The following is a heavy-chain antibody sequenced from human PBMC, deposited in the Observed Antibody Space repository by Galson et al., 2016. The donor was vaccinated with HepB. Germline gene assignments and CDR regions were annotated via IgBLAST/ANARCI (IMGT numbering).Heavy chain of an antibody. CDR1: QVNFSLSR. CDR2: IGDSTSYI. Sequence: SLRLSCAASQVNFSLSRMAWVRQAPGRGLEWVSSIGDSTSYIFYADSVRGRFTISRDNAKKSMHLQMDSLRVEDTATYCCVRIGEEANWPKYFDLWGQGIVVSVSS. CDR3: VRIGEEANWPKYFDL. J-gene: IGHJ4*02. D-gene: IGHD3-10*01. V-gene: IGHV3-21*01.